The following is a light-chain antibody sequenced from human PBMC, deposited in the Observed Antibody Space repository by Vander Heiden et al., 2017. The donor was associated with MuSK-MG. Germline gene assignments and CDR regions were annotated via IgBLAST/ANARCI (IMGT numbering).Light chain of an antibody. CDR1: SSEVGGYNY. CDR2: DVS. J-gene: IGLJ1*01. CDR3: SSYTSSSTDV. V-gene: IGLV2-14*03. Sequence: AALTQPASVSRSPALSITISCTGTSSEVGGYNYVSWYQQHPGKAPKLMIYDVSNRPSGVSNRFSGSKSGNTASLTISGLQAEDEADYYCSSYTSSSTDVFGTGTKVTVL.